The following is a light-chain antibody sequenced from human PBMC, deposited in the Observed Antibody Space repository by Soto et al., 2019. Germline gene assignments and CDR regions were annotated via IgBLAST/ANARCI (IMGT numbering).Light chain of an antibody. CDR3: MQALQTAWT. J-gene: IGKJ1*01. CDR1: QSLLHSNGYNY. CDR2: LGS. V-gene: IGKV2-28*01. Sequence: DIVMTQSPLSLPVTPGEPASISCRSSQSLLHSNGYNYLDWYLQKPGQSPQLLIYLGSNRASGVPDRFSGRGSGTGFTLKISRVEGEDVGVYYCMQALQTAWTFGQGTKVEIK.